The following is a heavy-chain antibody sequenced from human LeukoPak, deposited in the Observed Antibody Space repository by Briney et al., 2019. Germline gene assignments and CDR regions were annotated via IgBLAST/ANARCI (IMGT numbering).Heavy chain of an antibody. CDR1: GFTFSDYY. Sequence: SGGSLRLSCAASGFTFSDYYMSWIRQAPGKGLEWVSYISSSGSTIYYADSVKGRFTISRDNAKNSLYLQMNSLRAEDTAVYYCARETVYTGGVCYRRIDYWGQGTLVTVSS. J-gene: IGHJ4*02. D-gene: IGHD2-8*02. V-gene: IGHV3-11*01. CDR3: ARETVYTGGVCYRRIDY. CDR2: ISSSGSTI.